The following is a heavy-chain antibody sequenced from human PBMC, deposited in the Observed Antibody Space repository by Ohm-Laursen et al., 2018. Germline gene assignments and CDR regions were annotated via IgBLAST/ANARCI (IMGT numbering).Heavy chain of an antibody. Sequence: GSLRLSCAASGFIFSNYWMSWVRQGPGKGLEWVANIKQDGSEKYYVDSVKGRFTISRDNGKNSLYLQMNSLRAEDTAVYYCARGIVPGDYWGQGTLVTVSS. CDR1: GFIFSNYW. CDR2: IKQDGSEK. J-gene: IGHJ4*02. V-gene: IGHV3-7*01. CDR3: ARGIVPGDY. D-gene: IGHD1-26*01.